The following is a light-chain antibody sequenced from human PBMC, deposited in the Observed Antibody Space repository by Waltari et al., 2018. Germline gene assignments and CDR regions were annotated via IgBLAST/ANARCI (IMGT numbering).Light chain of an antibody. Sequence: EIVLTQSPATLSLSPGERATLSCRASQSISSYLAWYQQKPGQAPKLLIYDASNRATGIPARFSGSGSWTDFTLTITSLEPEDFAVYYCQQRSSLPITFGQGTCLDIK. V-gene: IGKV3-11*01. CDR3: QQRSSLPIT. CDR2: DAS. CDR1: QSISSY. J-gene: IGKJ5*01.